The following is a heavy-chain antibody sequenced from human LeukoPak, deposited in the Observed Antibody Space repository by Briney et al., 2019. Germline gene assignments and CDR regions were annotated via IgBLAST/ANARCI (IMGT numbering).Heavy chain of an antibody. Sequence: ASVKVSCKTSGYTFTNYYMHWVRQAPGQGLEWMGVINPSGGSTTYAQNFQGRVTMTTDTSTSTVYMDLSSLRSEDTAIYYCARAYGSGKYYHFDYWGQGTLVTVSS. CDR2: INPSGGST. CDR3: ARAYGSGKYYHFDY. D-gene: IGHD3-10*01. V-gene: IGHV1-46*01. CDR1: GYTFTNYY. J-gene: IGHJ4*02.